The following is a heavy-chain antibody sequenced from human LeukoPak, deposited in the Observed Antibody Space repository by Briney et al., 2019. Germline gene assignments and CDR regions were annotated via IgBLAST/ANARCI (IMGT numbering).Heavy chain of an antibody. CDR3: ARERPYYDILTGYYHGHYGMDV. V-gene: IGHV4-34*01. Sequence: PSETLSLTCAVYGGSFSGYYWSWIRQPPGKGLEWIGEINHSGSTDYNPSLKSRVTISVDTSKNQFSLKLSSVTAADTAVYYCARERPYYDILTGYYHGHYGMDVWGQGTTVTVSS. J-gene: IGHJ6*02. CDR1: GGSFSGYY. D-gene: IGHD3-9*01. CDR2: INHSGST.